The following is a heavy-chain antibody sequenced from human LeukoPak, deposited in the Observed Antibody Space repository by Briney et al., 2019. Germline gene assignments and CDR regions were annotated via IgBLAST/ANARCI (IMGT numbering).Heavy chain of an antibody. CDR3: ARVNSGGSCYDY. CDR2: IYHSGST. Sequence: SETLSLTCAVSGYSISSGYYWGWIRQPPGKGLEWIGSIYHSGSTYYNPSLKSRVTISVDTSKNQFSLKLSSVTAAHTAVYYCARVNSGGSCYDYWGQGTLVTVSS. V-gene: IGHV4-38-2*01. D-gene: IGHD2-15*01. CDR1: GYSISSGYY. J-gene: IGHJ4*02.